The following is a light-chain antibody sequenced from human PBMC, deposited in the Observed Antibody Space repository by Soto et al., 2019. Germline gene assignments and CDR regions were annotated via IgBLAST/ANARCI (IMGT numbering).Light chain of an antibody. CDR1: SGHSSYA. CDR2: LNSDGSH. Sequence: QHVLTQSPSASASLGASVKLTCTLSSGHSSYAIAWHQQQPEKGPRYLMKLNSDGSHSKGDGIPDRFSGSSSGAERYLTISSLQSEDEADYYCQTWGSGMYWVFGGGTKLTVL. J-gene: IGLJ3*02. CDR3: QTWGSGMYWV. V-gene: IGLV4-69*01.